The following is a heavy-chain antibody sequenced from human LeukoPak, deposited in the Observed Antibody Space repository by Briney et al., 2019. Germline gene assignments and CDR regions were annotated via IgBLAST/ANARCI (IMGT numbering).Heavy chain of an antibody. CDR1: GGSISSGAYY. D-gene: IGHD1-1*01. CDR3: ARATDSGWFDP. CDR2: IYYSGGT. V-gene: IGHV4-31*03. Sequence: SETLSLTCTVSGGSISSGAYYWSWIRQHPGKGLEWIGYIYYSGGTYYNPSLKSRVTISVDTSKNQFSLKVTSVTAADTAVYYCARATDSGWFDPWGQGTLVTVSS. J-gene: IGHJ5*02.